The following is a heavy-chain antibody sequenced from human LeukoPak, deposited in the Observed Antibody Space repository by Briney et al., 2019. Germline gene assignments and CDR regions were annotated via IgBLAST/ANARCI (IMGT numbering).Heavy chain of an antibody. CDR1: GFTFSSYS. Sequence: GGSLRLSCAASGFTFSSYSMNWVRQAPGKGLEWVSYISSSSSYIYYADSVKGRFTISRDNAKNSLYLQMNSLRAEDTVVYYCARSSILTGQDYWSEGTLVTVSS. V-gene: IGHV3-21*01. CDR2: ISSSSSYI. D-gene: IGHD3-9*01. CDR3: ARSSILTGQDY. J-gene: IGHJ4*02.